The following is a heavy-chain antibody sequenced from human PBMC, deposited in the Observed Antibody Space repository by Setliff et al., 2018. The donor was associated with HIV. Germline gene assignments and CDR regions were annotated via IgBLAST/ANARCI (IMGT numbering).Heavy chain of an antibody. CDR1: GVSIRDYY. D-gene: IGHD3-9*01. V-gene: IGHV4-4*09. CDR2: IYADRNI. CDR3: AGGYFDIVGDGRSFGYNTDGLDV. Sequence: PSETLSLTCSVSGVSIRDYYWNFIRQSPGKGLEWIGNIYADRNINYSPSLEARVAMSIDSSRNQFSLRLTSVTVADTAIYYCAGGYFDIVGDGRSFGYNTDGLDVWGQGTTVTVSS. J-gene: IGHJ6*02.